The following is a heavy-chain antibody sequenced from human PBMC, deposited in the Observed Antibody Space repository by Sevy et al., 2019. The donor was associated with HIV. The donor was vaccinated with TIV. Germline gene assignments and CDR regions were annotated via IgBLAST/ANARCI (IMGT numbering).Heavy chain of an antibody. V-gene: IGHV3-48*03. D-gene: IGHD4-17*01. J-gene: IGHJ4*02. CDR1: GLTFSSYE. CDR3: ARDLPPSATTVAHFDC. CDR2: ISNSGTTK. Sequence: GGSLRLSCAASGLTFSSYEMNWVRQAPGKGLEWVSHISNSGTTKYYSDSVKGRFTISRDNARNSLYLQMHSLRAEDTAVYYCARDLPPSATTVAHFDCWGQGTLVTVSS.